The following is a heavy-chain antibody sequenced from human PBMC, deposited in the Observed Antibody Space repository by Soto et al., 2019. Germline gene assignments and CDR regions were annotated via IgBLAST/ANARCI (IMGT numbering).Heavy chain of an antibody. CDR2: ISSSSSYI. Sequence: GGSLRLSCAASGFTFSSYSMNWVRQAPGKGLEWVSSISSSSSYIYYADSVKGRFTISRDNAKNSLYLQMNSLRAEDTAVYYCARDRVVRGVPDDAFDIWGQGTMVTVSS. CDR1: GFTFSSYS. CDR3: ARDRVVRGVPDDAFDI. D-gene: IGHD3-10*01. V-gene: IGHV3-21*01. J-gene: IGHJ3*02.